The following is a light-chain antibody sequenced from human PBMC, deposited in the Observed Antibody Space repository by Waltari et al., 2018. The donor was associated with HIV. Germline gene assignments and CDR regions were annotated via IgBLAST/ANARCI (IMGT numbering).Light chain of an antibody. J-gene: IGLJ3*02. V-gene: IGLV2-14*03. CDR1: SSDVGGYNY. Sequence: QSALTQPASVSGSPGQSTTISCTGTSSDVGGYNYVPWYQRHPGKAPKPIIYDVSNRPSGVSNRFSGSKSGNRASLTISGLQAEDEADYYCSSYTSSSTRVFGGGTTVTVL. CDR3: SSYTSSSTRV. CDR2: DVS.